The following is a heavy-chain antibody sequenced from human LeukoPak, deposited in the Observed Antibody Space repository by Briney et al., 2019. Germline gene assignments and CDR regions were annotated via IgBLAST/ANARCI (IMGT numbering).Heavy chain of an antibody. CDR1: GFSRRTRGVG. CDR3: AHFSVSYYYGWGSYYPSDY. Sequence: SGPTLAHPTPAHTLTCTFSGFSRRTRGVGVGWMGRLRAKDLKWLALSNCDDGMRYSPYLKSRLTLTNVTSHNQVVLTMTNMDPVDTATYYCAHFSVSYYYGWGSYYPSDYWGQGTLVTVSS. D-gene: IGHD3-10*01. V-gene: IGHV2-5*02. J-gene: IGHJ4*02. CDR2: SNCDDGM.